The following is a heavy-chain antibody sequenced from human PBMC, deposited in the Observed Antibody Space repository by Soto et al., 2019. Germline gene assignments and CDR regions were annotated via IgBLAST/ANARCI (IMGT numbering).Heavy chain of an antibody. V-gene: IGHV3-23*01. J-gene: IGHJ6*02. D-gene: IGHD6-6*01. CDR1: GFTFISYA. Sequence: EVQLLESGGGLVQPGGSLRLSCAASGFTFISYAMSWVRQAPGKGLEWVSAISGSGGSTYYEDSVKGRFTISSDNSKNTLYLQMNSLRAEDTAVYYCAKWRIAARRGYYYYGMDVWGQGTTVTVSS. CDR2: ISGSGGST. CDR3: AKWRIAARRGYYYYGMDV.